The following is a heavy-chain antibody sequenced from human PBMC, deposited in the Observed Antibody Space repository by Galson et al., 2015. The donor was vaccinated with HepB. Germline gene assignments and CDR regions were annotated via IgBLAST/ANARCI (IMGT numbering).Heavy chain of an antibody. CDR1: GFTFSSYA. Sequence: SLRLSCAASGFTFSSYAMHWVRQAPGKGLEWVAVISYDGSNKYYADSVKGRFTISRDNAKNSLYLQMNSLRAEDTAVYYCARGWYSSWGDLLSRDGYTRADYFDYWGQGTLVTVSS. V-gene: IGHV3-30*04. J-gene: IGHJ4*02. CDR3: ARGWYSSWGDLLSRDGYTRADYFDY. D-gene: IGHD5-24*01. CDR2: ISYDGSNK.